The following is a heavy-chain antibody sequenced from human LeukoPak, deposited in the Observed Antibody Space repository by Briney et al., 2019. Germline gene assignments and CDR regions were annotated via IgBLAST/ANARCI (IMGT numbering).Heavy chain of an antibody. CDR3: ARGDPPITMVRGAFYYYMDV. J-gene: IGHJ6*03. Sequence: ASVKVSCKASGGTFSSYAISWVRQAPGQGLEWMGGIIPIFGTANYAQKFQGRVTITTDESTSTAYMELSSLRSEDTAVYYCARGDPPITMVRGAFYYYMDVWGKGTTVTVS. CDR1: GGTFSSYA. D-gene: IGHD3-10*01. CDR2: IIPIFGTA. V-gene: IGHV1-69*05.